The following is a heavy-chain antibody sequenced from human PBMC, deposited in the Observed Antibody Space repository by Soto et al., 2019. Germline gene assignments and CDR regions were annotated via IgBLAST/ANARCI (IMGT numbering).Heavy chain of an antibody. D-gene: IGHD2-8*02. J-gene: IGHJ3*02. Sequence: ASVKVSCKTSGYTFTRHYIYWVRQAPGEGLQWMGFINPSGGSPVYPQKFQGTVTMTSDTSTTTVYMELSSLRSEDTGVYYCARSRAPGASDAFDIWGQGTMVTVSS. CDR2: INPSGGSP. CDR3: ARSRAPGASDAFDI. CDR1: GYTFTRHY. V-gene: IGHV1-46*01.